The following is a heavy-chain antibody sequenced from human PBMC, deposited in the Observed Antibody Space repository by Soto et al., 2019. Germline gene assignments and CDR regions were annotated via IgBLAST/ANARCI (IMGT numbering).Heavy chain of an antibody. Sequence: QVQLVESGGGVVQPGRSLRLSCAASGFTFSSYGMHWVRQAPGKGLEWVAVISYDGSNKYYADSVKGRFTISRDNSKKTLYLQMHGLRAEDTAVYYCAKDSDPYSGYDPTDFWGQGTLVTVSS. CDR3: AKDSDPYSGYDPTDF. V-gene: IGHV3-30*18. CDR1: GFTFSSYG. CDR2: ISYDGSNK. D-gene: IGHD5-12*01. J-gene: IGHJ4*02.